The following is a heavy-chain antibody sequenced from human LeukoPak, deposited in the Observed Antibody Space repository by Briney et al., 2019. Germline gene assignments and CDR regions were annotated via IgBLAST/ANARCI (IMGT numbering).Heavy chain of an antibody. V-gene: IGHV3-23*01. CDR2: ISGSGGST. CDR3: AKGSGWYDTPFDY. D-gene: IGHD6-19*01. Sequence: AGSLRLSCAASGFTFSSYAMSWVRQAPGKGLEWVSAISGSGGSTYYADSVKGRFTISRDNSKNTLYLQMNSLRAEDTAEYYCAKGSGWYDTPFDYWGRGTLVTVSS. CDR1: GFTFSSYA. J-gene: IGHJ4*02.